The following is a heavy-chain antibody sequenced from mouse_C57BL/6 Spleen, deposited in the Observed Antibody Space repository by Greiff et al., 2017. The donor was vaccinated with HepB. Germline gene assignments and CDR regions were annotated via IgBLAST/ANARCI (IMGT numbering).Heavy chain of an antibody. D-gene: IGHD1-1*01. J-gene: IGHJ3*01. V-gene: IGHV1-72*01. CDR3: ARNREASYYYGRSPFAY. Sequence: QVQLQQPGAELVKPGASVKLSCKASGYTFTSYWMHWVQQRPGRGLEWIGRIDPNSGGTKYNEKFKSKATVTVDKPSSTAYMQLSSLTSEDSAVYYGARNREASYYYGRSPFAYWGQGTLVTVSA. CDR1: GYTFTSYW. CDR2: IDPNSGGT.